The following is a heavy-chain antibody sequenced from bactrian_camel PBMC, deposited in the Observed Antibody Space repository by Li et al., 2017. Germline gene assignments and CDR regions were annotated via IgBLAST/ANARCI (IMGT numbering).Heavy chain of an antibody. CDR2: LDSDGRI. D-gene: IGHD1*01. Sequence: HVQLVESGGGSVQAGGSLSLSCTASEFSDARVCMGWFRQASGKERGWVGSLDSDGRINYADSVKGRFTISKDNRKNILYLQMNSLTPGDTAMYYCTARYEFGLGACRGVGGLGFWGQGSQVTVS. CDR3: TARYEFGLGACRGVGGLGF. J-gene: IGHJ6*01. V-gene: IGHV3S9*01. CDR1: EFSDARVC.